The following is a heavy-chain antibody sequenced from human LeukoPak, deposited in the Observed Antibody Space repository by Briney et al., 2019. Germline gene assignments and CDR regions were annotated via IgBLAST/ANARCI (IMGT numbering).Heavy chain of an antibody. D-gene: IGHD3-22*01. J-gene: IGHJ3*02. V-gene: IGHV1-18*01. CDR1: GYTFTSYG. CDR2: NSAYNGNT. Sequence: ASVKVSCKASGYTFTSYGISWVRQAPGQGLEWMGWNSAYNGNTNYAQKLQGRVTMTTDTSTSTAYMELRSLRSDDTAVYYCANLRMYYYDSSGSVEAFDIWGQGTMVTVSS. CDR3: ANLRMYYYDSSGSVEAFDI.